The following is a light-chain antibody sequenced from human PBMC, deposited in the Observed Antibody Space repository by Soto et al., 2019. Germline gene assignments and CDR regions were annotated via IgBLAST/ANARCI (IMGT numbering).Light chain of an antibody. CDR3: QEYKTYA. CDR1: QSISDW. J-gene: IGKJ2*01. V-gene: IGKV1-5*01. CDR2: DAS. Sequence: DIQLTQSPSTLAASVGDRVTITCRASQSISDWLAWYQQKPGKAPELLISDASTLTPGVPSRFSGSGSGTEFTLIISSLQPDDVATYFCQEYKTYAFGPGTKVEI.